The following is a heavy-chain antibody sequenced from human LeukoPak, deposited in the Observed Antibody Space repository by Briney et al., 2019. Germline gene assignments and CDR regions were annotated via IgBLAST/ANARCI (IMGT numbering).Heavy chain of an antibody. D-gene: IGHD5-24*01. CDR2: INHSGST. Sequence: SETLSLTCAVYGGSFSGYYWSWIRQPPGKGLEWIGEINHSGSTNYNPSLKSRVTISVDTSKNQFSLKLSSVTAADTAVYYCARDLVVEDGYRAIYFDYWGQGTLVTVSS. CDR3: ARDLVVEDGYRAIYFDY. V-gene: IGHV4-34*01. J-gene: IGHJ4*02. CDR1: GGSFSGYY.